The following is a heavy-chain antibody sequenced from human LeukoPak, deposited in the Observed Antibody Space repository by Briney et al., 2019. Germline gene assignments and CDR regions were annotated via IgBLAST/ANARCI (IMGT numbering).Heavy chain of an antibody. CDR1: GFTFSSNW. Sequence: GGSLRLSCAASGFTFSSNWMHWVRQAPGKGLVWVSYVNTDGSATTYADSVKGRFTISRDNAKNTLYLQMNSLRAEDTAVCYCARGGQGAVDYWGQGTLVTVSS. D-gene: IGHD3-16*01. V-gene: IGHV3-74*01. CDR3: ARGGQGAVDY. CDR2: VNTDGSAT. J-gene: IGHJ4*02.